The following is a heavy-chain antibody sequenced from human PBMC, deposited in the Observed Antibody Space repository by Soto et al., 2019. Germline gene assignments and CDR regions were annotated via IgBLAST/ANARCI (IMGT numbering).Heavy chain of an antibody. CDR3: ARDRLRRGMDV. J-gene: IGHJ6*02. Sequence: LRLSCAASGFTVSSNYMSWVRQAPGKGLEWVSVIYSGGSTYYADSVKGRFTISRDNSKNTLYLQMNSLRAEDTAVYYCARDRLRRGMDVWGQGTTVTVSS. CDR2: IYSGGST. D-gene: IGHD5-18*01. V-gene: IGHV3-53*01. CDR1: GFTVSSNY.